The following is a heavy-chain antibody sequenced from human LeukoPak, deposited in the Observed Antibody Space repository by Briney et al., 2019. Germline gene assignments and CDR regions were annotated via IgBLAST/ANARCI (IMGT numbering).Heavy chain of an antibody. CDR2: ISGSGGST. V-gene: IGHV3-23*01. Sequence: PGGSLSLSCAASGFTFSSYAMSWVRQAPGKGLEWVSAISGSGGSTYYADSVKGRFTISRDNSKNTLYLQMNSLRAEDTAVYYCAKGLEDYYDSSGYLYWGQGTLVTVSS. CDR3: AKGLEDYYDSSGYLY. J-gene: IGHJ4*02. D-gene: IGHD3-22*01. CDR1: GFTFSSYA.